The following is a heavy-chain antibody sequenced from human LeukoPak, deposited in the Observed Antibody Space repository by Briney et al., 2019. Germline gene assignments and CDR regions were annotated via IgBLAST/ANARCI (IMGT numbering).Heavy chain of an antibody. Sequence: GGSLRLSCAASGFTFSSYGMHWVRQAPGKGLEWVAVISYDGSNKYYADSVKGRFTISRDNSKNTLYLQMNSLRAEDTAVYYCAREKRGSGAFDIWGQGTMVTVSS. CDR1: GFTFSSYG. D-gene: IGHD3-10*01. J-gene: IGHJ3*02. CDR3: AREKRGSGAFDI. V-gene: IGHV3-30*03. CDR2: ISYDGSNK.